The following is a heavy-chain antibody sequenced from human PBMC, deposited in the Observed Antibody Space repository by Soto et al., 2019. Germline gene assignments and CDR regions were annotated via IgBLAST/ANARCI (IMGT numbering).Heavy chain of an antibody. Sequence: QVQLVQSGAEVKKPGASVKVSCKASGYTFTSYGISWVRQAPGQGLEWMGWINAYNGNTNYAQNLQGRVTMTTDTSTXTAYMELRSLRXXXTAVYYCARDWFGIDYWGQGTLVTV. V-gene: IGHV1-18*01. CDR2: INAYNGNT. J-gene: IGHJ4*02. CDR3: ARDWFGIDY. CDR1: GYTFTSYG. D-gene: IGHD3-16*01.